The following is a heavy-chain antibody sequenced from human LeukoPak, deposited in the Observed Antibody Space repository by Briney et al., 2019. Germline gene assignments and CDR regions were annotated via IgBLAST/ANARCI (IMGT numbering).Heavy chain of an antibody. CDR3: ARERILWFGEFDY. CDR2: ISSSGSTI. Sequence: GGSLRLSCAAPGFTFSDYYMSWIRQAPGKGLERVSYISSSGSTIYYADSVKGRFTISRDNAKNSLYLQMNSLRAEDTAVYYCARERILWFGEFDYWGQGTLVTVSS. J-gene: IGHJ4*02. CDR1: GFTFSDYY. V-gene: IGHV3-11*01. D-gene: IGHD3-10*01.